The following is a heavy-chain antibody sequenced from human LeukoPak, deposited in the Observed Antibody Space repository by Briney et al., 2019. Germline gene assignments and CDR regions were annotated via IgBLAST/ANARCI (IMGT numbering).Heavy chain of an antibody. CDR2: ISAYNGNT. CDR1: GYTFTSYG. D-gene: IGHD6-13*01. V-gene: IGHV1-18*01. CDR3: ARGTRHLYSSSWYVLPFDY. J-gene: IGHJ4*02. Sequence: ASVKVSCKASGYTFTSYGISWVRQAPGQGLEWMGWISAYNGNTNYAQKLQGRVTMTTDTSTSTAYMELRSLRSDDTAVYYCARGTRHLYSSSWYVLPFDYWGQGTLVTVSS.